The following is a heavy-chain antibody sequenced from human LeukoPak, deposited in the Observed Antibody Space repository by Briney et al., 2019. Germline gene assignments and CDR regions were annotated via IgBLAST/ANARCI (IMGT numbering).Heavy chain of an antibody. CDR2: IHYSGST. J-gene: IGHJ4*02. CDR3: ARGESSGWYAFDDY. V-gene: IGHV4-39*07. Sequence: SETLSLTCTVSGGSISSSSHYWGCIRQSPGKGLEWIGSIHYSGSTYYNPSLKSRVTISVDTSKNQFSLKLSSVTAADTAVYYCARGESSGWYAFDDYWGQGTLVTVSS. CDR1: GGSISSSSHY. D-gene: IGHD6-19*01.